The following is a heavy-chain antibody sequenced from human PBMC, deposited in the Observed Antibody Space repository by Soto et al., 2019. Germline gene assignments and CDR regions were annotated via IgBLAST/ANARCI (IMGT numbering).Heavy chain of an antibody. CDR1: GYTFTSYG. Sequence: ASVKVSCKASGYTFTSYGISWVRQAPGQGLEWMGWISAYNGNTNYAQKLQGRVTMTTDTSTSTAYMELRSLRSDDTAVYYCASMKHLDRYSSSWGFDPWGQGTLVTVSS. CDR3: ASMKHLDRYSSSWGFDP. V-gene: IGHV1-18*01. J-gene: IGHJ5*02. CDR2: ISAYNGNT. D-gene: IGHD6-13*01.